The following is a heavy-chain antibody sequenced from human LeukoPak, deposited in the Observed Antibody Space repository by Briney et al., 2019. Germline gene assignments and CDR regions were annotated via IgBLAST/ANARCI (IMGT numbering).Heavy chain of an antibody. Sequence: PGGSLRLSCAASGFTFSSYWMSWVRQAPGKGLEWVANIKQDGSEKYYVDSVKGRFTISRDNAKNSLYLQMSSLRAEDTAVYYCARDVEGGATRLDYWGQGTLVTVSS. CDR3: ARDVEGGATRLDY. CDR1: GFTFSSYW. D-gene: IGHD1-26*01. J-gene: IGHJ4*02. CDR2: IKQDGSEK. V-gene: IGHV3-7*01.